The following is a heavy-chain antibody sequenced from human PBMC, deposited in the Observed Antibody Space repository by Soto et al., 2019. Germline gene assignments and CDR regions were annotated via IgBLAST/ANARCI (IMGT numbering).Heavy chain of an antibody. D-gene: IGHD2-15*01. J-gene: IGHJ6*02. CDR1: GGSVSSGSYY. CDR3: ARGGPPIKYHYSNGMDV. Sequence: QVQLQESGPGLVKSSETLSLTCTVSGGSVSSGSYYWNWIRQPPGKGLEWIGYIYYSGSTNYNPSLKSRVSISLDTSKNQFSLKLSSVTAADTAVYFCARGGPPIKYHYSNGMDVWGQGTTVTVSS. V-gene: IGHV4-61*01. CDR2: IYYSGST.